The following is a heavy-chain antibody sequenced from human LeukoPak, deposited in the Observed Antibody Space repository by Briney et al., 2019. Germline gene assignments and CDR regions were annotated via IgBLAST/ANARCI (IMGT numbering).Heavy chain of an antibody. CDR1: GFSFSGYS. CDR3: AREQGNSCEGYWSDP. J-gene: IGHJ5*02. V-gene: IGHV3-48*04. CDR2: ITAVSTLI. Sequence: GGSLRLSCGASGFSFSGYSYNWVRQAPGKGLEWLSYITAVSTLIYYADSVKGRFTISRDDAKESLSLQMDSLRVEDTAVYYCAREQGNSCEGYWSDPWGQGTLVTVSS. D-gene: IGHD4-23*01.